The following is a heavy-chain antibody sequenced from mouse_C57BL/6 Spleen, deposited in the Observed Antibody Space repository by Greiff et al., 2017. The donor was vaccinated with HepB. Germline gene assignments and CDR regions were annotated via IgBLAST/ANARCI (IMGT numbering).Heavy chain of an antibody. CDR1: GYTFTGYW. CDR3: ARRHYYDYDEGYAMDY. V-gene: IGHV1-9*01. D-gene: IGHD2-4*01. CDR2: ILPGSGST. Sequence: VKLMESGAELMKPGASVKLSCKATGYTFTGYWIEWVKQRPGHGLEWIGEILPGSGSTNYNEKFKGKATFTADTSSNTAYMQLSSLTTEDSAIYYCARRHYYDYDEGYAMDYWGQGTSVTVSS. J-gene: IGHJ4*01.